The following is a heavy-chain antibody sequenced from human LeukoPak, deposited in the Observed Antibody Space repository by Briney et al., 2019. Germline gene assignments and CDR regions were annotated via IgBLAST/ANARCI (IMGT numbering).Heavy chain of an antibody. CDR1: GFTFSSYS. Sequence: GGSLRLSCAASGFTFSSYSMAWVRQAPGKGLEWVSGISGSGDNTYYADSVKGRFTISRDNSKNTLYVQVNSLGTEDTAAYYCAKGSYYDSSGSFYFDYWGQGTLVTVSS. V-gene: IGHV3-23*01. J-gene: IGHJ4*02. CDR2: ISGSGDNT. D-gene: IGHD3-22*01. CDR3: AKGSYYDSSGSFYFDY.